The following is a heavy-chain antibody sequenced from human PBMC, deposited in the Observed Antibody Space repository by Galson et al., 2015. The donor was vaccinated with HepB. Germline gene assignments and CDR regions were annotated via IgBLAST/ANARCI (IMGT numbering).Heavy chain of an antibody. J-gene: IGHJ6*02. Sequence: SVKVSCKASGYTFTSYGISWVRRAPGQGLEWMGWISAHNGNTNYAQKLQGRVTMTTDTSTSTAYMELRSLRSDDTAVYYCARVRYSGSYYMPRDYYYGTDVWGQGTTVTVSS. CDR1: GYTFTSYG. CDR2: ISAHNGNT. CDR3: ARVRYSGSYYMPRDYYYGTDV. V-gene: IGHV1-18*01. D-gene: IGHD1-26*01.